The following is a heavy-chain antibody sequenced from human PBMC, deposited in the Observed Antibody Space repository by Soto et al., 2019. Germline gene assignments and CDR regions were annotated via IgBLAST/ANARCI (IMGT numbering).Heavy chain of an antibody. CDR1: GGSISSDDW. CDR2: IYHNGTT. V-gene: IGHV4-4*02. Sequence: QVQLQESGPGLVKPSGTLSLTCAVSGGSISSDDWWTWVRQTPGKALEWIGEIYHNGTTNYNPSLMSRVTIAADKAKSQFSLGLDSVTAAETAVYYCARSDCYAVCRGKWLDPWGQGILVTVSS. CDR3: ARSDCYAVCRGKWLDP. J-gene: IGHJ5*02. D-gene: IGHD2-21*02.